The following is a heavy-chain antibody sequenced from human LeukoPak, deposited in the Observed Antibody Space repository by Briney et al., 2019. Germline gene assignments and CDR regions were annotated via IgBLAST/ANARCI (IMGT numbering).Heavy chain of an antibody. CDR1: GFTFSGSA. CDR3: TSMGKNDYVWGSYRQFDY. J-gene: IGHJ4*02. Sequence: GGSLKLSCAASGFTFSGSAMHWVRQASGKGLEWVGRIRSKANSYATAYAASVKGRFTISRDDSKNTAYLQMNSLKTEDTAVYCCTSMGKNDYVWGSYRQFDYWGQGTLVTVSS. D-gene: IGHD3-16*02. CDR2: IRSKANSYAT. V-gene: IGHV3-73*01.